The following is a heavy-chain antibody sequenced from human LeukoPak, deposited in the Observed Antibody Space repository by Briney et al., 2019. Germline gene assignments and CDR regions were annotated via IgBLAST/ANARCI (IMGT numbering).Heavy chain of an antibody. J-gene: IGHJ4*02. D-gene: IGHD6-13*01. Sequence: PSETLSLTCTVSGGSISNYYWNWIRQPPGKGLEWIGYIYYTGSTNYNPSLKSRVAMSVDTSKNQFSLNLKSVTPEDTAVYYCARNLIPEQLVLNFWGQGTLVTVSS. V-gene: IGHV4-59*01. CDR1: GGSISNYY. CDR2: IYYTGST. CDR3: ARNLIPEQLVLNF.